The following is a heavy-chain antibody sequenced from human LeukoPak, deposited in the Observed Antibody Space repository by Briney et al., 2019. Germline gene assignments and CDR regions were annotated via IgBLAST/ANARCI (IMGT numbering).Heavy chain of an antibody. V-gene: IGHV4-34*01. D-gene: IGHD6-19*01. CDR2: INHSGST. CDR3: TRDRGQWLVDS. Sequence: SETLSLTCAVYGGSFSGYYWSWIRQPPGKGLEWIGEINHSGSTSYNPSLKSRVTISVDTSKNQFSLKLSSMTAADTAVYYCTRDRGQWLVDSWGQGTLVTVSS. CDR1: GGSFSGYY. J-gene: IGHJ5*01.